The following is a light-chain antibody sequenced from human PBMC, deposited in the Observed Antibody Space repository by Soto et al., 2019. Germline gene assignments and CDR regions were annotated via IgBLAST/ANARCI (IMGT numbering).Light chain of an antibody. J-gene: IGKJ5*01. V-gene: IGKV3-15*01. CDR1: QSVASH. Sequence: EIVMTQSPXXLXVSRXESAALSCRASQSVASHLAWYQQKPGQAPRLLIYGASTRATGIPARFSGSGSGTDFTLTISSLQSEDFAVYYCQQYHNWPPITFGQGTRLEIK. CDR3: QQYHNWPPIT. CDR2: GAS.